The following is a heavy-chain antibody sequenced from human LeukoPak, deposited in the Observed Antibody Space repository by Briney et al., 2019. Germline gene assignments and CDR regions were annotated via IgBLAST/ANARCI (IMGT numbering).Heavy chain of an antibody. V-gene: IGHV1-18*01. D-gene: IGHD2-2*01. CDR2: ISAYNGQT. CDR1: GYTFSSYG. J-gene: IGHJ5*02. CDR3: ARDFTPYCSSTSCSWFDP. Sequence: ASVEVSCKASGYTFSSYGISWVRQAPGQGLERMGWISAYNGQTIYAQKLQGRVTTTTDTSTSTAYMELRSLTSDDTAVYYCARDFTPYCSSTSCSWFDPWGQGTLVTVSS.